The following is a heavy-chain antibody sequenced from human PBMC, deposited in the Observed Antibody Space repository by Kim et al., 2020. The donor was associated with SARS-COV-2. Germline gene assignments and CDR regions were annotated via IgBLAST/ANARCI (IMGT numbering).Heavy chain of an antibody. V-gene: IGHV4-34*01. Sequence: SETLSLTCAVYGGSFSGYYWSWIRQPPGKGLEWIGEINHSGSTNYNPSLKSRVTISVDTSKNQFSLKLSSVTAADTAVYYCARAWFGELKGFDPWGQGTLVTVSS. D-gene: IGHD3-10*01. CDR3: ARAWFGELKGFDP. J-gene: IGHJ5*02. CDR1: GGSFSGYY. CDR2: INHSGST.